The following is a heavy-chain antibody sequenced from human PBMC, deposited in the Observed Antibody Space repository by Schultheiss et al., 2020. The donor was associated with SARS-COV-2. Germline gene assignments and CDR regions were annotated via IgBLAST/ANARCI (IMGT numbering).Heavy chain of an antibody. CDR1: GGTFISYA. CDR3: ARDRYDFWSGYVSYWYFDL. J-gene: IGHJ2*01. V-gene: IGHV1-69*13. CDR2: IIPIFGTA. Sequence: SVKVSCKASGGTFISYAISWVRQAPGQGLEWMGGIIPIFGTANYAQKFQGRVTITADESTSTAYMELSSLRSEDTAVYYCARDRYDFWSGYVSYWYFDLWGRSTLVTVSS. D-gene: IGHD3-3*01.